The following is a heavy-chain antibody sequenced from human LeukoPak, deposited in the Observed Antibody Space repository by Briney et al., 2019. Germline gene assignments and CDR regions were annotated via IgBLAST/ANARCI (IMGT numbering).Heavy chain of an antibody. CDR3: ARGLAWDISSVRDYYYYMDV. Sequence: VASVKVSCKASGYTFTGYYMHWGRQAPGQGLEWMGWINPNTGGTNYAQNFQGRVTMTRDTSISTAYMELSRLRSDDTAVYYCARGLAWDISSVRDYYYYMDVWGKGTTVTVSS. CDR1: GYTFTGYY. D-gene: IGHD2-15*01. CDR2: INPNTGGT. V-gene: IGHV1-2*02. J-gene: IGHJ6*03.